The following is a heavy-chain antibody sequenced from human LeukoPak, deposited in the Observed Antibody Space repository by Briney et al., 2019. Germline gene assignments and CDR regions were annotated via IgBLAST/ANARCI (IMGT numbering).Heavy chain of an antibody. CDR1: GGTFGSSA. Sequence: ASVKVSCKASGGTFGSSAISWVRQAPGQGLEWMGGINTIFGTAKYAQKFQGRVTITADESTSTAYMELSSLRSEDTAVYYCARTTTVVTPWADNDHWGQGTLVTVSS. CDR2: INTIFGTA. CDR3: ARTTTVVTPWADNDH. D-gene: IGHD4-23*01. J-gene: IGHJ4*02. V-gene: IGHV1-69*01.